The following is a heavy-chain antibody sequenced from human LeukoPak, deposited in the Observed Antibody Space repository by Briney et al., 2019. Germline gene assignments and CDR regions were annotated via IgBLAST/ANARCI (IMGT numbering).Heavy chain of an antibody. Sequence: GSLRLSCAASGFTLSDYYMTWIRQAPGKGLEWVSYISGNGRTIYYADSVKGRFTISRDNTKNSLSLQMHSPRAEDTAVYYCARDQGFAYDLDAFNVWGQGTMVTVSS. CDR3: ARDQGFAYDLDAFNV. CDR1: GFTLSDYY. J-gene: IGHJ3*01. CDR2: ISGNGRTI. V-gene: IGHV3-11*01. D-gene: IGHD3-22*01.